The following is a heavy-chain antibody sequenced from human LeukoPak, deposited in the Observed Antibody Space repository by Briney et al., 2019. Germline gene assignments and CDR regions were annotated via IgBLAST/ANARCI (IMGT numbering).Heavy chain of an antibody. V-gene: IGHV4-30-4*01. Sequence: SETLSLTCTVSGGSISSGDYYWSWIRQPPGKGLEWIGYIYYSGSTYYNPSLKSRVTISVDTSKNQFSLKLSSVTAADTAVYYCARFAVGQWLINYWGQGALVTVSS. D-gene: IGHD6-19*01. CDR2: IYYSGST. CDR3: ARFAVGQWLINY. CDR1: GGSISSGDYY. J-gene: IGHJ4*02.